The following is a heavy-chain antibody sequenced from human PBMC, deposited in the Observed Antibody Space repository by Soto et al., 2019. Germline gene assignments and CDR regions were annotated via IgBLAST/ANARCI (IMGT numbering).Heavy chain of an antibody. CDR2: IYYSGST. CDR1: GGSISSYY. D-gene: IGHD6-13*01. J-gene: IGHJ4*02. CDR3: ARLQAAVPHY. V-gene: IGHV4-59*08. Sequence: SETLSLTCSVAGGSISSYYWSWIRQPPGKGLEWIGYIYYSGSTNYNPSLKSRVTISVDTSKNQFSLKLTSVAAADTAIYFCARLQAAVPHYWGQGILVTVSS.